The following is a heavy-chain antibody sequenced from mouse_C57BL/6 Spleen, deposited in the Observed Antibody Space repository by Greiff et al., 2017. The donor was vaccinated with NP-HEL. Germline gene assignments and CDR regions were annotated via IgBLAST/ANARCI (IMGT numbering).Heavy chain of an antibody. CDR2: INPGNGYT. Sequence: VQLQQSGTVLARPGASVKLSCKASGYTFTSYWMHWVKQRPGQGLEWIGAINPGNGYTRYNQKFKGKATLTADKSSSTAYMQLSSLTHADAAVDYCARSSYDYHDLDYWGQGTSLTVSS. CDR1: GYTFTSYW. CDR3: ARSSYDYHDLDY. D-gene: IGHD2-4*01. V-gene: IGHV1-7*01. J-gene: IGHJ2*02.